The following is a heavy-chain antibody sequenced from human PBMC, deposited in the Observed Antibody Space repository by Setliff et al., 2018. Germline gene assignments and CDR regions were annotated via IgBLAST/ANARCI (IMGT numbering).Heavy chain of an antibody. Sequence: ASVKVSCKASGYTFTSYYMHWVRQAPGQGLEWMGIINPSGGSTSYAQKFQGRVTMTRDTSTSTVYMELSSLRSDDTAVYYCGVGTTPFHGFDFWGQGTMVTVSS. CDR3: GVGTTPFHGFDF. J-gene: IGHJ3*01. V-gene: IGHV1-46*01. CDR1: GYTFTSYY. CDR2: INPSGGST. D-gene: IGHD1-26*01.